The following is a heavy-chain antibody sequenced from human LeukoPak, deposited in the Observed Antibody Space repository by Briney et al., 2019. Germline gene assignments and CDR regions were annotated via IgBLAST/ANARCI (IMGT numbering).Heavy chain of an antibody. CDR1: GFTFSSYA. D-gene: IGHD3-22*01. Sequence: GGSLRLSCAASGFTFSSYAMHWVRQAPGKGLEWVANIKQDGSEKYYVDSVKGRFTISRDNAKNSLYLQMNSLRAEDTAVYYCAREGGDYYDSSGYYDYWGQGTLVTVSS. CDR2: IKQDGSEK. V-gene: IGHV3-7*01. J-gene: IGHJ4*02. CDR3: AREGGDYYDSSGYYDY.